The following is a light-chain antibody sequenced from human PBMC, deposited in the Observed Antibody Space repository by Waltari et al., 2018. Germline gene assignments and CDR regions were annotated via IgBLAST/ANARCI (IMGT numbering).Light chain of an antibody. V-gene: IGKV1-39*01. CDR1: QSISSY. CDR3: QQSYSTPRFT. J-gene: IGKJ3*01. Sequence: DIQMNQSPSSLSASVGDRVTITCRASQSISSYLNWYQQKPGNAPKLLIYAASSLQSGVPSMFSGSGSGTDFTLTISSLQPEDFGTYYCQQSYSTPRFTFGPGTKVEIK. CDR2: AAS.